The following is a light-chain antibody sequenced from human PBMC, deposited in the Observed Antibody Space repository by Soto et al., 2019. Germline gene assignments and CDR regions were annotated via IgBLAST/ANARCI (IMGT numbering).Light chain of an antibody. CDR3: QHCYNTPPT. CDR1: QRVANY. V-gene: IGKV1-39*01. CDR2: AAS. Sequence: DIPMTQSPSSLSASVGDRVTITCRASQRVANYLNWYQQKPGKAPNLLVYAASSLQSGVPSRFSGSGSGTDFTLTISSLQPEDFATYYCQHCYNTPPTFGQGTRLEIK. J-gene: IGKJ5*01.